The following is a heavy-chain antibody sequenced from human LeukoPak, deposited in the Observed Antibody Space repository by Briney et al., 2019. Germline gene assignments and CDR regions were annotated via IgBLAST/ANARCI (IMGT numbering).Heavy chain of an antibody. CDR2: ISSSSSYI. V-gene: IGHV3-21*04. CDR1: GFTFSSYS. Sequence: PGGSLRLSCAASGFTFSSYSMNWVRQAPGKGLEWVSSISSSSSYIYYADSVKGRFTISRDNAKNSLYLQMNSLRAEDTAVYYCATVFSGYTFDYGPENYWGQGTLVTVSS. D-gene: IGHD5-18*01. CDR3: ATVFSGYTFDYGPENY. J-gene: IGHJ4*02.